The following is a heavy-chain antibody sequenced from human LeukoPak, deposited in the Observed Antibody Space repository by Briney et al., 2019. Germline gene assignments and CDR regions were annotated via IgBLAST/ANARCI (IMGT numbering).Heavy chain of an antibody. D-gene: IGHD3-10*01. CDR3: ARDLLLRDFDY. Sequence: AGGSLRLSCAASGFTFDDYAMHWVRQGPGKGLEWVSGISWNSGSIGYADSVKGRFTISRDNAKNSLYLQMNSLRAEDTALYYCARDLLLRDFDYWGQGTLVTVSS. CDR2: ISWNSGSI. CDR1: GFTFDDYA. V-gene: IGHV3-9*01. J-gene: IGHJ4*02.